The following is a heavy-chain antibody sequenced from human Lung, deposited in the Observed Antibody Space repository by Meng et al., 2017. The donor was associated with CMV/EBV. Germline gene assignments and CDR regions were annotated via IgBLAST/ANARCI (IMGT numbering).Heavy chain of an antibody. D-gene: IGHD2-15*01. Sequence: ASXXVSCKASGYNFTGYYIHWVRQAPGQGLEWMGWINPNSGGTNYAQKFQGRITMTGDTSITTAYMELSRLRSDDMAVYHCARVKRYCTGGTCSSTGYYGMDVWGQGXTVTVSS. CDR3: ARVKRYCTGGTCSSTGYYGMDV. CDR2: INPNSGGT. J-gene: IGHJ6*02. V-gene: IGHV1-2*02. CDR1: GYNFTGYY.